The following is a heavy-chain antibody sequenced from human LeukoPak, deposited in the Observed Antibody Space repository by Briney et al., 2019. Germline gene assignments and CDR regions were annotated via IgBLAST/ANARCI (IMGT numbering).Heavy chain of an antibody. Sequence: GESLTISCKGSGYSFTSYWIGWVRQMPGKGLEWMGIIYPGDSDTRYSPSFQGQVTISADKSISTAYLQWSSLKASDTAMYYCARLYALGYCSSTSCYASVYWFDPWGQGTLVTVSS. D-gene: IGHD2-2*01. CDR2: IYPGDSDT. CDR3: ARLYALGYCSSTSCYASVYWFDP. V-gene: IGHV5-51*01. J-gene: IGHJ5*02. CDR1: GYSFTSYW.